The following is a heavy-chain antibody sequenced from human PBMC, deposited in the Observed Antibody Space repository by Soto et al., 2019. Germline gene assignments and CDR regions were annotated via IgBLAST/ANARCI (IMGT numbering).Heavy chain of an antibody. J-gene: IGHJ5*02. CDR2: ISSSSSTI. CDR3: ARDITYYDYIWGPKAWFDP. CDR1: GFTFSSYS. D-gene: IGHD3-16*01. V-gene: IGHV3-48*01. Sequence: EVQLVESGGGLVQPGGSLRLSCAASGFTFSSYSMNWVRQAPGKGLEWVSYISSSSSTIYYADSVKGRFTISRDNAKNSLYLQMNSLRAEDTAVYYCARDITYYDYIWGPKAWFDPWGQGTLVTVSS.